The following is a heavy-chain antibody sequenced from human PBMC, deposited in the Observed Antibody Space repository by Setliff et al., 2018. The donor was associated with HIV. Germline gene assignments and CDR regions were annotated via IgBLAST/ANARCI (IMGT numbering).Heavy chain of an antibody. V-gene: IGHV1-18*01. Sequence: ASVKVSCKASGYTSTTYGITWVRQAPGQGLEWMGWISAYNGNTNYAQKLQGRVTMTTDTSTSTAYMELRSLRSDDTAVYYCARTPARKGRGVYYFDYWGQGTLVTVSS. D-gene: IGHD1-26*01. CDR2: ISAYNGNT. J-gene: IGHJ4*02. CDR3: ARTPARKGRGVYYFDY. CDR1: GYTSTTYG.